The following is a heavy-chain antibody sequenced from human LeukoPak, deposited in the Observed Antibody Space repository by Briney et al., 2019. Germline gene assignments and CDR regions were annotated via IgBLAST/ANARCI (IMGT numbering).Heavy chain of an antibody. D-gene: IGHD6-6*01. CDR2: ISSSSSYI. V-gene: IGHV3-21*01. Sequence: GGSLRLSCAASGFTFSSYSMNWVRQAPGKGLEWVSSISSSSSYIYYADSVKGRFTISRDNAKSSLYLQMNSLRAEDTAVYYCARDEAAPGRADYWGQGTLVTVSS. CDR3: ARDEAAPGRADY. CDR1: GFTFSSYS. J-gene: IGHJ4*02.